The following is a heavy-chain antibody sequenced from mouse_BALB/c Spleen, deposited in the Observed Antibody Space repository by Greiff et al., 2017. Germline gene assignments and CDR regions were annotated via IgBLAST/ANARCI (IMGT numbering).Heavy chain of an antibody. V-gene: IGHV7-3*02. Sequence: EVQRVESGGGLVQPGGSLRLSCATSGFTFTDYYMSWVRQPPGKALEWLGFIRNKANGYTTEYSASVKGRFTISRDNSQSILYLQMNTLRAEDSATYYCARDIPYYYGSSYWYFDVWGAGTTVTVSS. CDR3: ARDIPYYYGSSYWYFDV. CDR2: IRNKANGYTT. D-gene: IGHD1-1*01. J-gene: IGHJ1*01. CDR1: GFTFTDYY.